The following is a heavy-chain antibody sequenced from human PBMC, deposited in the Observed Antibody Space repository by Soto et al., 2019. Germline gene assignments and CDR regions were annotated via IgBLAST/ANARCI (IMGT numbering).Heavy chain of an antibody. CDR3: AREGVYCSSTSCPSDS. D-gene: IGHD2-2*01. CDR1: GYTFTSYG. V-gene: IGHV1-18*01. CDR2: ISAYNGNT. Sequence: ASVKVSCKASGYTFTSYGISWVRQAPGQGLEWMGWISAYNGNTNYAQKLQGRVTMTTDTSTSKAYMELRSLGSDDTAVYYCAREGVYCSSTSCPSDSWGQGTLVTVSS. J-gene: IGHJ4*02.